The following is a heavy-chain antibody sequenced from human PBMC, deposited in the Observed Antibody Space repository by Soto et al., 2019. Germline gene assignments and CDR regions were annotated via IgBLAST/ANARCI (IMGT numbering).Heavy chain of an antibody. CDR2: ITYNGDNT. Sequence: GGSLKLPCQASGFTFSSYAMTWVRQAPGRGLDWVSVITYNGDNTFYADSVKGRFTISRDNSKDTVDLQMNSLRAEDSAIYYCARYIRGPTVFYFDFWGPGVLVTVS. D-gene: IGHD5-18*01. V-gene: IGHV3-23*01. CDR1: GFTFSSYA. J-gene: IGHJ4*02. CDR3: ARYIRGPTVFYFDF.